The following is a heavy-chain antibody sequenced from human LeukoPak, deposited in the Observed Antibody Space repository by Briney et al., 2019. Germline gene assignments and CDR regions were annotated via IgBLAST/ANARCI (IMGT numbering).Heavy chain of an antibody. CDR3: VSGFLQWLY. CDR2: INPDGSNM. J-gene: IGHJ4*02. Sequence: GGSLRLTCAASGFSFSSYWMSWVRQAPGKGLEWVANINPDGSNMLYVDSVKGRFTISRDNAKNSLYLQMNNLRAEDTAVYFCVSGFLQWLYWGQGTLVTVSS. D-gene: IGHD3-3*01. CDR1: GFSFSSYW. V-gene: IGHV3-7*01.